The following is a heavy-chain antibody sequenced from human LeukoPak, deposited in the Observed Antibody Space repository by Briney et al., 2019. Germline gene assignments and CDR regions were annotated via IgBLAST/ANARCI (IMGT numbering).Heavy chain of an antibody. CDR1: GFTFSSYS. CDR3: ARVSSRRPPNYYYMDV. CDR2: ISSSSSTI. V-gene: IGHV3-48*04. J-gene: IGHJ6*03. Sequence: GGSLRLSCAASGFTFSSYSMNWVRQAPGKGLEWVSYISSSSSTIYYADSVKGRFTISRDNAKNSLYLQMNSLRAEDTAVYYCARVSSRRPPNYYYMDVWGKGTTVTVSS.